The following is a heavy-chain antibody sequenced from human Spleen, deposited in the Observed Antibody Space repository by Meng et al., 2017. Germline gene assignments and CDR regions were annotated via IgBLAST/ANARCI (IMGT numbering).Heavy chain of an antibody. J-gene: IGHJ2*01. Sequence: SVKVSCKASGYTFTSYDINWVRQAPGQGLEWMGRIIPILGRGNYAEKFQGRVTITADRSTSTAYMELSSLRSDDTAVYYCARVGDYGGNSASWYFDLWGRGTLVTVSS. D-gene: IGHD4-23*01. CDR2: IIPILGRG. V-gene: IGHV1-69*04. CDR1: GYTFTSYD. CDR3: ARVGDYGGNSASWYFDL.